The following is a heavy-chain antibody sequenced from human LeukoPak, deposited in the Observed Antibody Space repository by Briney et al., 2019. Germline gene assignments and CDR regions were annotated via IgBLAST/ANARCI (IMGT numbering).Heavy chain of an antibody. J-gene: IGHJ6*03. V-gene: IGHV4-59*12. D-gene: IGHD3-10*01. CDR3: ARLYGRYYYYMDV. Sequence: SETLSLTCTVYGGSISSYYWSWIRQPPGKGLEWIGYIYYSGSTNYNPSLKSRVTISVDTSKNQFSLKLSSVTAADTAVYYCARLYGRYYYYMDVWGKGTTVTISS. CDR1: GGSISSYY. CDR2: IYYSGST.